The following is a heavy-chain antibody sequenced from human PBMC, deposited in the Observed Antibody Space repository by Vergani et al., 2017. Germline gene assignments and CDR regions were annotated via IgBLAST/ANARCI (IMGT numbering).Heavy chain of an antibody. CDR3: ARERDWSSTRCYMGYYYYYMDV. CDR1: GFTFSSYS. J-gene: IGHJ6*03. CDR2: ISSSSSYI. D-gene: IGHD2-2*02. V-gene: IGHV3-21*01. Sequence: EVQLVESGGGLVKPGGSLRLSCAASGFTFSSYSMNWVRQAPGKGLEWVSSISSSSSYIYYADSVKGRFTISRDNAKNSLYLQMNSLRAEDTAVYYCARERDWSSTRCYMGYYYYYMDVWGKGTTVTVSS.